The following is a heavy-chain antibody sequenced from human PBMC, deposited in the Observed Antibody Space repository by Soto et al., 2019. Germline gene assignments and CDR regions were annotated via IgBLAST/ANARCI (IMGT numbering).Heavy chain of an antibody. J-gene: IGHJ6*02. D-gene: IGHD2-21*02. CDR2: VTANGGST. Sequence: GGSLRLSCAAAGFTFSVYAMTWVRQAPGKGLEWVSAVTANGGSTYSADSVKGRFTISRDNSKNTLFLQMNSLRAEDTAVYYCASLGVGDWANYYYYYGMDVWGQGTTVTVS. V-gene: IGHV3-23*01. CDR1: GFTFSVYA. CDR3: ASLGVGDWANYYYYYGMDV.